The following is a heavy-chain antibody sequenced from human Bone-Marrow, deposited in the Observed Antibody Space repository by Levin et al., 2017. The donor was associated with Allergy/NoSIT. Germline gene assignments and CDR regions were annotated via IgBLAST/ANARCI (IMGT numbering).Heavy chain of an antibody. CDR3: ARNVPVTDLGY. D-gene: IGHD1-14*01. J-gene: IGHJ4*02. V-gene: IGHV3-53*01. CDR1: GVPVSNTY. Sequence: LSLTCAASGVPVSNTYMAWVRQAPGRGLEWVSLIYSAGESRYADSVRGRFTISRDSATNTVYLEMKSLRAEDTAIYYCARNVPVTDLGYWGRGTLVTVSS. CDR2: IYSAGES.